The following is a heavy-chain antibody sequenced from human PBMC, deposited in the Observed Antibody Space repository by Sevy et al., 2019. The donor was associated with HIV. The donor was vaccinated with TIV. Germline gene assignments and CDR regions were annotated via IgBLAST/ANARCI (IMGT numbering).Heavy chain of an antibody. CDR2: MKSKTDGGTT. CDR3: ITVGVPDWRSEAFDY. J-gene: IGHJ3*01. D-gene: IGHD3-3*01. CDR1: GFTFSIIY. V-gene: IGHV3-15*01. Sequence: GGSLRLSCAASGFTFSIIYMNWVRQSPGKGLEWVARMKSKTDGGTTDYAEPVKDRVTMSIANSNNTLYLQMNRHKADDTAVYYCITVGVPDWRSEAFDYWGQGTMVTVSS.